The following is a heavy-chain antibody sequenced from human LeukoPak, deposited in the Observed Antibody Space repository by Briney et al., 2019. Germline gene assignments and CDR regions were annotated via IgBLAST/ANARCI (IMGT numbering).Heavy chain of an antibody. CDR2: ISDSGGST. CDR1: GITLSNYG. V-gene: IGHV3-23*01. CDR3: AKELHGSGNYAFDY. Sequence: GGSLRLSCAVSGITLSNYGMTWVRQAPGKGLEWVAGISDSGGSTNYADSVKGRFTISRDNSKNTLYLQMNSLRAEDTAVYFCAKELHGSGNYAFDYWGQGTLVTVSS. J-gene: IGHJ4*02. D-gene: IGHD3-10*01.